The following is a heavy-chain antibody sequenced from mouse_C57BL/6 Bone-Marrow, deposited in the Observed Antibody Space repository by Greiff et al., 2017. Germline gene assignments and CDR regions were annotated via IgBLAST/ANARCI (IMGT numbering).Heavy chain of an antibody. CDR3: RVDSDCYDY. Sequence: VQLQQPGAELVMPGASVKLSCKASGYTFTSYWMHWVKQRPGQGLEWIGEIDPTGSYTNYNQKFKGKSTLTVDKSSSTAYMQLSSLTSEDSAVYYCRVDSDCYDYWGQGTTLTVSS. CDR1: GYTFTSYW. D-gene: IGHD2-12*01. J-gene: IGHJ2*01. CDR2: IDPTGSYT. V-gene: IGHV1-69*01.